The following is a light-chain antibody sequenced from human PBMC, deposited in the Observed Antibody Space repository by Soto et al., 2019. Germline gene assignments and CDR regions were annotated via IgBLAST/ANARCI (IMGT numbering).Light chain of an antibody. V-gene: IGKV1-12*01. CDR1: QDIKDW. J-gene: IGKJ2*03. CDR3: QQIDSFPYS. CDR2: GAS. Sequence: DIHMTQSPSFLSASVGDRVTITCRASQDIKDWLAWYQQKPGKAPKLLIYGASTLQSGVPPRFSGSGSETNFTLTINSLQPEDFAAYYCQQIDSFPYSFGQGTNLAIK.